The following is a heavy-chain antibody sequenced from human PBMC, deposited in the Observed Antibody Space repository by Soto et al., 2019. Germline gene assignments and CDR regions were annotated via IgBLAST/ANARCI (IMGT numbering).Heavy chain of an antibody. D-gene: IGHD4-17*01. Sequence: GGSLRLSCAASGFTFSSYAMSWVRQAPGKGLEWVSAISGSGGSTYYADSVKGRFTISRDNSKNTLYLQMNSLRAEDTAVYYCAKDPPLFYGDYPTYFDYWGQGTLVTVSS. V-gene: IGHV3-23*01. J-gene: IGHJ4*02. CDR2: ISGSGGST. CDR1: GFTFSSYA. CDR3: AKDPPLFYGDYPTYFDY.